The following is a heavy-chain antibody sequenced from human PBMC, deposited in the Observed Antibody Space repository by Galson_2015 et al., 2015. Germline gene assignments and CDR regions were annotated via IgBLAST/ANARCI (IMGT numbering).Heavy chain of an antibody. J-gene: IGHJ4*02. CDR3: ARPSRDCDSPTCPYTY. D-gene: IGHD2-2*01. Sequence: SVKVSCKASGGTFSNYPISWVRQAPGQGLEWMGGIIPFFGTANYAQNFQGRVTISADKVASTAYMELRGLRSEDSAVYYCARPSRDCDSPTCPYTYWGQGTLVTVSS. V-gene: IGHV1-69*06. CDR1: GGTFSNYP. CDR2: IIPFFGTA.